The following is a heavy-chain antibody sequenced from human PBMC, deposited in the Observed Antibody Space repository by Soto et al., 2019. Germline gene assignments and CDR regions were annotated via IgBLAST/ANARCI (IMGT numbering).Heavy chain of an antibody. Sequence: QVQLVQSGAEVKKPGASVKVSCKASGYTFTSYGISWVRQAPGQGLEWMGWISAYNGNTHYAQKLQGRVTMTTDTSTNTAYMELRSRRSDDTAVYYCATGFLTVTTVLDYWGQGTLVTVSS. CDR1: GYTFTSYG. CDR2: ISAYNGNT. V-gene: IGHV1-18*01. J-gene: IGHJ4*02. CDR3: ATGFLTVTTVLDY. D-gene: IGHD4-17*01.